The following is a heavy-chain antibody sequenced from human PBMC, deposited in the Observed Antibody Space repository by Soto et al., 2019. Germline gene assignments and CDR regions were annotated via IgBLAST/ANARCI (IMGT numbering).Heavy chain of an antibody. V-gene: IGHV3-21*01. CDR1: GFTFSTYS. Sequence: GGSLRLSCAASGFTFSTYSMNWVRQAPGKGLEWVSSISSSSSYTYYPGSVKGRFTISRENAKNSLYLQMNSLRAGDTAVYYCARGGSYYGSDSAFDIWGQGTMVTVSS. J-gene: IGHJ3*02. D-gene: IGHD3-10*01. CDR2: ISSSSSYT. CDR3: ARGGSYYGSDSAFDI.